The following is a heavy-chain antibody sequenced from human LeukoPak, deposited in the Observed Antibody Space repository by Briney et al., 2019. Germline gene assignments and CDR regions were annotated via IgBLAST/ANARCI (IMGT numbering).Heavy chain of an antibody. V-gene: IGHV4-4*07. J-gene: IGHJ3*02. CDR2: IYTSGST. D-gene: IGHD2-2*01. CDR3: VGYCSSTSCLDAFDI. Sequence: KPSETLSLTCTVSGGSISSYYWSWIRQPAGKGLEWIGRIYTSGSTNYNPSLKSRVTMSVDTSKDQFSLKLSSVTAADTAVYYCVGYCSSTSCLDAFDIWGQGTMVTVSS. CDR1: GGSISSYY.